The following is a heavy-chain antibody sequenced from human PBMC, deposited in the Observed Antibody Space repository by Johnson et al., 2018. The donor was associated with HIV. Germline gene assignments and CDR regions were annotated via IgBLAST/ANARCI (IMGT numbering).Heavy chain of an antibody. Sequence: VQLVESGGGVVQPGRSLRLSCAASGFTFSSYAMHWVRQAPGKGLEWVAVISYDGSNKYYADSLKGGFTISRDNSKNTLYMQMNSLRAEDTALYYCAKDQSPGAADAFDIWGQGTMVTVSS. V-gene: IGHV3-30*04. D-gene: IGHD1-14*01. CDR3: AKDQSPGAADAFDI. J-gene: IGHJ3*02. CDR1: GFTFSSYA. CDR2: ISYDGSNK.